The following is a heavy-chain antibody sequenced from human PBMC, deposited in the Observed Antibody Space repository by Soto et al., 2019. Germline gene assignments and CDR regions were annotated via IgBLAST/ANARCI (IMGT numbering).Heavy chain of an antibody. D-gene: IGHD3-3*01. J-gene: IGHJ6*02. CDR3: ARDLVFWCVFYLGSTAPPGNGMDV. V-gene: IGHV1-46*01. Sequence: ASVKVSCKASGYTFTSYYMHWVRQAPGQGLEWMGIINPSGGSTSYAQKFQGRVTMTRDTCTSTVYMELSSLRSEDTALYYCARDLVFWCVFYLGSTAPPGNGMDVWAQGPTVPASS. CDR1: GYTFTSYY. CDR2: INPSGGST.